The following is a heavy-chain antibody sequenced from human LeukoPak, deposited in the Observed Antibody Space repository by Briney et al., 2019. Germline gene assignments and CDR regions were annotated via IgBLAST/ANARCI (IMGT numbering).Heavy chain of an antibody. CDR3: ARDIRAARGYFDY. V-gene: IGHV4-59*06. D-gene: IGHD6-6*01. CDR2: IYYSGST. Sequence: PPETLSLTCTVSGGSISSYYWSWIRQHPGKGLEWIGYIYYSGSTYYNPSLKSRVTISVDTSKNQFSLKLSSVTAADTAVYYCARDIRAARGYFDYWGQGTLVTVSS. CDR1: GGSISSYY. J-gene: IGHJ4*02.